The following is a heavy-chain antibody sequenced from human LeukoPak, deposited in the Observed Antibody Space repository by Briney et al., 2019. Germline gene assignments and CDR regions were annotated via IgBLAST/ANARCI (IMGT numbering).Heavy chain of an antibody. CDR3: ARDHPEPRARNWNYRSNWFDP. CDR1: GGTFSSYA. V-gene: IGHV1-69*01. D-gene: IGHD1-7*01. Sequence: SVKVSCKASGGTFSSYAISWVRQAPGQGLEWMGGIIPIFGTANYAQKFQGRVTITADESTSTAYMELSSLRSEDTAVYYCARDHPEPRARNWNYRSNWFDPWGQGTPVTVSS. J-gene: IGHJ5*02. CDR2: IIPIFGTA.